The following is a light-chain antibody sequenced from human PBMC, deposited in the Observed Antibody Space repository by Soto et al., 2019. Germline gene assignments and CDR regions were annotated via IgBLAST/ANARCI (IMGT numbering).Light chain of an antibody. CDR1: QDISVW. CDR3: QQANSFPRT. CDR2: AAS. V-gene: IGKV1D-12*01. Sequence: DIQMTQSPSSVSASVGDRVTITCRASQDISVWLAWYQQKPGKAPKLLIYAASNLQTGVPSRFSGSGAGTDFTLSINSRQPEDFAIYYCQQANSFPRTFGPGTKVDIK. J-gene: IGKJ3*01.